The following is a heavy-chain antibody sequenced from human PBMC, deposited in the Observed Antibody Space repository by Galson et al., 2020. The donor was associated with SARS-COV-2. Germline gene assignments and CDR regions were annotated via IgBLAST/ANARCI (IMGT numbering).Heavy chain of an antibody. CDR3: ARTAELDY. J-gene: IGHJ4*02. CDR1: GYNFTNHG. V-gene: IGHV1-18*01. D-gene: IGHD1-7*01. CDR2: IGTYTGDT. Sequence: ASVKVSCKTSGYNFTNHGVSWVRQAPGQGLEWMGWIGTYTGDTLYTQKYQGRVTLTADRSTSTTYMELRSLTSDDTAVYYCARTAELDYWGQGTLVTVSS.